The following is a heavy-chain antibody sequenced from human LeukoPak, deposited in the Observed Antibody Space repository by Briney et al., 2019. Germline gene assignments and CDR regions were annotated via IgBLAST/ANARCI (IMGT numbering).Heavy chain of an antibody. Sequence: ASVQVTCKVSGYTLTELSLHWVRQAPGRGLEWMGGFEPEDGETIYAQKFQGRVTMTEDTSTDTAEMELSSLRSEDTAVYYCATDWELLPSWGQGTLVTVSS. CDR1: GYTLTELS. V-gene: IGHV1-24*01. D-gene: IGHD1-26*01. CDR2: FEPEDGET. CDR3: ATDWELLPS. J-gene: IGHJ5*02.